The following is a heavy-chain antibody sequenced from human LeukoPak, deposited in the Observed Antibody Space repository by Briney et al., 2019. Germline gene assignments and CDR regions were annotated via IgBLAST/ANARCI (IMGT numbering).Heavy chain of an antibody. V-gene: IGHV7-4-1*02. D-gene: IGHD3-9*01. CDR3: ARDLISLYDISTGYNYYGMDV. CDR2: INTNTGNP. J-gene: IGHJ6*02. CDR1: GYTFTSYG. Sequence: ASVKVSCKASGYTFTSYGMNWVRQAPGQGLEWMGWINTNTGNPTYAQGFTGRFVFSLDTSVSTAYLQISSLKAEDTAVYYCARDLISLYDISTGYNYYGMDVWGQGTTVTVSS.